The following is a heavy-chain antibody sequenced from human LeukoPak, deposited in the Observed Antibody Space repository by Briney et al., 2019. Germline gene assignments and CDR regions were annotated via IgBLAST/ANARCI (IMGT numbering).Heavy chain of an antibody. CDR2: ISGSGGST. V-gene: IGHV3-23*01. CDR1: GFTFGTYA. J-gene: IGHJ4*02. D-gene: IGHD3-9*01. Sequence: PGGSLRLSCAASGFTFGTYAMNWVRQAPGKGLEWVSTISGSGGSTYYADSTKGRFTISRDNSKNTLYLQMKSLRAEDTAVYYCAKCPTDYDSLTGYYPFDCWGQGTLVTVSS. CDR3: AKCPTDYDSLTGYYPFDC.